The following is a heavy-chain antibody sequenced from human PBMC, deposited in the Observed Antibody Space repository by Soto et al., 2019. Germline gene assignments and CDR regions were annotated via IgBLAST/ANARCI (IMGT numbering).Heavy chain of an antibody. Sequence: ASVKVSCKASGYTFTSYAMHWVRQAPGQRLEWMGWINAGNGNTKYSQKFQGRVTMTRDTSTSTAYMELRSLRSDDTAVYYCARGAGIAVRTDWYFDLWGRGTLVTVAS. CDR2: INAGNGNT. V-gene: IGHV1-3*01. J-gene: IGHJ2*01. D-gene: IGHD6-19*01. CDR1: GYTFTSYA. CDR3: ARGAGIAVRTDWYFDL.